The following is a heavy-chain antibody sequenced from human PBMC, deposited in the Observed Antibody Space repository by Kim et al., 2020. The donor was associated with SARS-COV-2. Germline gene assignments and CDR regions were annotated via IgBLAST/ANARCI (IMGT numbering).Heavy chain of an antibody. D-gene: IGHD7-27*01. CDR3: ARDSLGGTGDGGHFDY. Sequence: KFQGRVTITADKSTSTAYMGLSSLRSEDTAVYYCARDSLGGTGDGGHFDYWGQGTLVTVSS. J-gene: IGHJ4*02. V-gene: IGHV1-69*04.